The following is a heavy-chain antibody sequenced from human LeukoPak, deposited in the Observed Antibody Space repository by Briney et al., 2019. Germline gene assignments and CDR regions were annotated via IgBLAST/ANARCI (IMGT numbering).Heavy chain of an antibody. CDR1: GFTFSSSV. V-gene: IGHV3-23*01. J-gene: IGHJ3*02. Sequence: GGSLRLSCAASGFTFSSSVMNWVRQAPGKGLQWVSSIRSSADAKEYAGSVKGRFTISRDNYKSTLYLQMNSLRAEDTAVYYCAKCGYYSESSGWCHAFTIWGRGTVVTVSS. CDR3: AKCGYYSESSGWCHAFTI. CDR2: IRSSADAK. D-gene: IGHD3-22*01.